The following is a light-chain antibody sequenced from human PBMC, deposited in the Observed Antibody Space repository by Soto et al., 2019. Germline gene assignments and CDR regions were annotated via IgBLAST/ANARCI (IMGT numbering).Light chain of an antibody. CDR1: QSVRRSY. CDR3: QQYGSSGT. CDR2: GAS. J-gene: IGKJ1*01. V-gene: IGKV3-20*01. Sequence: EIVLTQAPGTLSLSPGDRATLSCRASQSVRRSYLAWYQQKPCQAPRLLIYGASNRATGIPDRLSGSGSGTEFTLTISRMQPEDFAVYYCQQYGSSGTFGHGTQVDIK.